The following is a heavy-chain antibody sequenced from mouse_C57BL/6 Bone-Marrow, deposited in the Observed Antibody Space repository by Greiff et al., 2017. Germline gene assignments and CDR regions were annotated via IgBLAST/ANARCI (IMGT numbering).Heavy chain of an antibody. CDR3: AVLLCY. CDR2: IDPSDSYT. Sequence: QVQLQQSGAELVKPGASVKLSCKASGYTFTSYWMQWVKQRPGQGLEWIGEIDPSDSYTNYNQKFQGKATLTVDTSSSTAYMQLSSLTSEDSAVYYCAVLLCYRGQGTSVTVSS. CDR1: GYTFTSYW. V-gene: IGHV1-50*01. J-gene: IGHJ4*01. D-gene: IGHD2-1*01.